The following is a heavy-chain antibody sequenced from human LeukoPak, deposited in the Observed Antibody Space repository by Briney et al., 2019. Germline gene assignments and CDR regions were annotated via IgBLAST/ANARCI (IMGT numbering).Heavy chain of an antibody. V-gene: IGHV1-69*05. Sequence: SVKVSCKASGRTFSSYAISWVRQAPGQGLEWMGGIIPIFGTANYAQKFQGRVTITTDESTSTAYMELSSLRSEDKAVYYCARDGETVTTSGSFMGYFDYWGQGTLVTVSS. CDR2: IIPIFGTA. CDR1: GRTFSSYA. CDR3: ARDGETVTTSGSFMGYFDY. D-gene: IGHD4-17*01. J-gene: IGHJ4*02.